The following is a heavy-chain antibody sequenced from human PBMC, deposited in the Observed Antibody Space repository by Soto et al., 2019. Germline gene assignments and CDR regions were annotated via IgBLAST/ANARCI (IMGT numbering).Heavy chain of an antibody. J-gene: IGHJ6*03. CDR3: AKGRDSSSWYLGYYYYYMDV. Sequence: GGSLRLSCAASGFTFSSYSMNRVRQAPGKGLEWVSAISGSGGSTYYADSVKGRFTISRDNSKNTLYLQMNSLRAEDTAVYYCAKGRDSSSWYLGYYYYYMDVWGKGTTVTVSS. D-gene: IGHD6-13*01. CDR2: ISGSGGST. V-gene: IGHV3-23*01. CDR1: GFTFSSYS.